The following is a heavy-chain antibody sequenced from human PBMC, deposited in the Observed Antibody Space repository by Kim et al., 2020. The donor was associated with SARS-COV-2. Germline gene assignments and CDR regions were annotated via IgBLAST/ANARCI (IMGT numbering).Heavy chain of an antibody. CDR3: ARDFSPRIIYGGYFDY. D-gene: IGHD4-17*01. V-gene: IGHV3-30*01. Sequence: SVKGRFTISRDNSKNTLYLQMNSLRAEDTAVYYCARDFSPRIIYGGYFDYWGQGTLVTVSS. J-gene: IGHJ4*02.